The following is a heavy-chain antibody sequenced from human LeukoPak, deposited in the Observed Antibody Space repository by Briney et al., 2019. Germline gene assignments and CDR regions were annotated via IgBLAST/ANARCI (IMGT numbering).Heavy chain of an antibody. CDR2: IKSKTDGGTT. Sequence: PGGSLRLSCAASGFTFINAWMTWVRQVPGKGLEWVGRIKSKTDGGTTDFAAPVTGRFTISRDDSKDMMFLQMDSLKTEDTAVYYCAKVRSYQLPIDYWGQGTLVTVSS. V-gene: IGHV3-15*01. CDR3: AKVRSYQLPIDY. J-gene: IGHJ4*02. D-gene: IGHD2-2*01. CDR1: GFTFINAW.